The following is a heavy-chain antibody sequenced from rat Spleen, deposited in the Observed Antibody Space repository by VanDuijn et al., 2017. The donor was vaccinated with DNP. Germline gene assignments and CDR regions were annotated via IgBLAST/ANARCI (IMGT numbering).Heavy chain of an antibody. Sequence: EVQLVESGGDLVQPGRSLKVSCVVSGFTFNNYWMTWIRQVPGKGLEWVASISPSGGGTYYRDSVKGRFTISRDNAENTVYLQMNSLRSEDTATYYCARHGYGSYYAMDAWGQGTSVTVSS. CDR1: GFTFNNYW. D-gene: IGHD1-3*01. CDR2: ISPSGGGT. V-gene: IGHV5-31*01. CDR3: ARHGYGSYYAMDA. J-gene: IGHJ4*01.